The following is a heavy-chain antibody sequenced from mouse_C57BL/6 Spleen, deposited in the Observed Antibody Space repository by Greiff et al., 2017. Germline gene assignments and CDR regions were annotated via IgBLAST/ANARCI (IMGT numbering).Heavy chain of an antibody. CDR2: ISSGSSTI. V-gene: IGHV5-17*01. CDR1: GFTFSDYG. J-gene: IGHJ2*01. CDR3: ARERANWDDFDD. Sequence: EVQLVESGGGLVKPGGSLKLSCAASGFTFSDYGMHWVRQAPEKGLGWVAYISSGSSTIYYADTVKGRFTISRDNAKNTLFLQMTSLRSEDTAMYYCARERANWDDFDDWGQGTTLTVSS. D-gene: IGHD4-1*01.